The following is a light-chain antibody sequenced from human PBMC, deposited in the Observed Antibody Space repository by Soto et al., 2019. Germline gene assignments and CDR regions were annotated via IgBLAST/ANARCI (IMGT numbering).Light chain of an antibody. V-gene: IGKV3-11*01. Sequence: EIVMTQSPATLSLPPGERATLSCRASQSVSNYLAWYQQKPGQAPRLLIYDASNRATGIPARFSGSGSGTDFTLTISSLEPEDFAVYFCQQHSHWPPITYGQGTRLEIK. J-gene: IGKJ5*01. CDR1: QSVSNY. CDR2: DAS. CDR3: QQHSHWPPIT.